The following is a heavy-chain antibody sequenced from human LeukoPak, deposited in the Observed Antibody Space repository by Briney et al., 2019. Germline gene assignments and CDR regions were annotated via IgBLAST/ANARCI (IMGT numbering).Heavy chain of an antibody. CDR3: AKDKGAAAGYYYGMDV. V-gene: IGHV3-9*01. CDR1: GFTFDDYA. CDR2: ISWNSGSI. J-gene: IGHJ6*02. D-gene: IGHD6-13*01. Sequence: GRSLRLSCAASGFTFDDYAMHWVRQAPGKGLEWVSGISWNSGSIGYADSVKGRFTISRDNAKNSLYLQMNSLRAEDTALYYCAKDKGAAAGYYYGMDVWGQGTTVTVSS.